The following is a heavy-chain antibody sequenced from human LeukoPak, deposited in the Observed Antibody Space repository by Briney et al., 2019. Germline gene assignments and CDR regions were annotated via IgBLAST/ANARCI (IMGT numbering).Heavy chain of an antibody. CDR3: AREFLMGSSDY. CDR1: GFAVSSNY. Sequence: GGSLRLSCAASGFAVSSNYMGWVRQAPGRGLEWISFIYSGDTTFYADSVKGRFTISRDSSKNTLYLQMNSLRAEDTAVYYCAREFLMGSSDYWGQETLVTVSS. D-gene: IGHD2-8*01. CDR2: IYSGDTT. J-gene: IGHJ4*02. V-gene: IGHV3-53*01.